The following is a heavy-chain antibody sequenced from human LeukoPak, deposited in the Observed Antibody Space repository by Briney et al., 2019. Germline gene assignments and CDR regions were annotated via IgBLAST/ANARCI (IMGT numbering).Heavy chain of an antibody. D-gene: IGHD1-26*01. CDR1: GGSISSYY. V-gene: IGHV4-59*01. CDR2: IYYSGST. CDR3: ARDHGIVGAARAFDI. Sequence: SETLSLTCTVSGGSISSYYWSWIRQPPGKGLEWIGYIYYSGSTNYNPSLKSRVTISVDTSKNQFSLKLSSVTAADTAVYYCARDHGIVGAARAFDIWGQGTMVTVSS. J-gene: IGHJ3*02.